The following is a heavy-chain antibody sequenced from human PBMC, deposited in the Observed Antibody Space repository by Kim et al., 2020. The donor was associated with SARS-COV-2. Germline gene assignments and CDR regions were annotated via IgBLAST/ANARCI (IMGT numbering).Heavy chain of an antibody. Sequence: PSLKSRVTISVDTSKNQFSLKLSSVTAADTAVYYCARPTYYDFWSGPFQHWGQGTLVTVSS. V-gene: IGHV4-39*01. J-gene: IGHJ1*01. D-gene: IGHD3-3*01. CDR3: ARPTYYDFWSGPFQH.